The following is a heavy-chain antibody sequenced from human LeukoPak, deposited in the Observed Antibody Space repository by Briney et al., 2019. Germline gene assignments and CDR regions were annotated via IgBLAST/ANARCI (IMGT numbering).Heavy chain of an antibody. J-gene: IGHJ4*02. V-gene: IGHV1-2*02. CDR2: INPNSGGT. CDR1: GYTFTGYY. CDR3: ARDGYSGYDYHYFDY. Sequence: ASVKVSCKASGYTFTGYYMHWVRQAPGQGLEWMGWINPNSGGTNYAQKLQGRVTMTTDTSTSTAYMELRSLRSDDTAVYYCARDGYSGYDYHYFDYWGQGTLVTVSS. D-gene: IGHD5-12*01.